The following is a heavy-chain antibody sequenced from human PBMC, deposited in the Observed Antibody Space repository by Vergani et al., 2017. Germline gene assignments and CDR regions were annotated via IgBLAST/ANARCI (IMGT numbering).Heavy chain of an antibody. CDR3: ARTGYSSNSKDY. J-gene: IGHJ4*02. D-gene: IGHD6-19*01. V-gene: IGHV3-30*03. CDR1: GFTFSSYG. Sequence: QVQLVESGGGVVQPGRSLRLSCAASGFTFSSYGMHWVRQAPGKGLEWVAVISYDGNNNYYEDSVKGRFTISRDNSKNTLYLQMNSLRAEDTAVYHCARTGYSSNSKDYWGQGTLVTVSS. CDR2: ISYDGNNN.